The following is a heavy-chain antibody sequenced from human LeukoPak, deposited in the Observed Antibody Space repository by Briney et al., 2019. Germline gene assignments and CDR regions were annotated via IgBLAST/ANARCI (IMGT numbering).Heavy chain of an antibody. Sequence: SETLSLTCTVSGGSISSYYWSWIRQPPGKGLEWIGYIYYSGSTNYNPSLKSRVTISVDTSKNQFSLKLSSVTAADTAVYYCARDRTAVAAYMDVWGKGTTVTVSS. CDR2: IYYSGST. CDR3: ARDRTAVAAYMDV. J-gene: IGHJ6*03. CDR1: GGSISSYY. D-gene: IGHD6-19*01. V-gene: IGHV4-59*01.